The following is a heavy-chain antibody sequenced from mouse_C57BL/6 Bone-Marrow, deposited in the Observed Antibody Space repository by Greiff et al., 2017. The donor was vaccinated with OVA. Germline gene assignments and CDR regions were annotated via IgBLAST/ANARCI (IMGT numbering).Heavy chain of an antibody. CDR1: GYTFTSYW. Sequence: VQLQQSGAELVMPGASVKLSCKASGYTFTSYWMHWVKQRPGQGLEWIGEIDPSDSYTNYNQKFKGKTTLTVDKYSSTAYMQLSSLTSEDSAVYYSARGDYWGQGTSVTVSS. CDR2: IDPSDSYT. V-gene: IGHV1-69*01. J-gene: IGHJ4*01. CDR3: ARGDY.